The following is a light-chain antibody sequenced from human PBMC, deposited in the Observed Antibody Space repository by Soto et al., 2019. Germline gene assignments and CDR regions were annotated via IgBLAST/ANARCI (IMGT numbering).Light chain of an antibody. Sequence: QSALTQPPSASGSPGQSVTISCTGTNSDVGYYNYVSWYQQHPGKAPKLMIYEVSKLPSGVPDRFSGSKSGNTASLTVSGLQAEDEADYYCTSYAGSNNFVFGTGTKITVL. CDR3: TSYAGSNNFV. CDR2: EVS. J-gene: IGLJ1*01. CDR1: NSDVGYYNY. V-gene: IGLV2-8*01.